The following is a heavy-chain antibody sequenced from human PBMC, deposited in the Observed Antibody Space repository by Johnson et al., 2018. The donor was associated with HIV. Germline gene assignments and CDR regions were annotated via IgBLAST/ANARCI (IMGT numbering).Heavy chain of an antibody. J-gene: IGHJ3*02. CDR3: AKDRSGSWYGADAFDI. Sequence: VQLVESGGGVVQPGRSLRLSCVVSGFTFSNYWMEWVRQAPGKGLEWVSTIGTAGDTYYPGSVKGRFTVSREDAKNSLYLQMNSLRAGDTALYYCAKDRSGSWYGADAFDIWGQGTMVTVSS. CDR1: GFTFSNYW. CDR2: IGTAGDT. V-gene: IGHV3-13*01. D-gene: IGHD6-13*01.